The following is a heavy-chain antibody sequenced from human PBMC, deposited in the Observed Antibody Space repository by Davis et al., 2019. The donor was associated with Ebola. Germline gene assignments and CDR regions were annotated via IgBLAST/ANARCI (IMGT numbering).Heavy chain of an antibody. CDR2: ISSSSSTI. CDR1: GFTFSSYS. V-gene: IGHV3-48*02. J-gene: IGHJ5*02. Sequence: GESLKISCAASGFTFSSYSMNWVRQAPGKGLEWVSYISSSSSTIYYAYSVKGRFTISRDNAKNSLYLQMNSLRDEDTAVYYCARGRNWFDPWGQGTLVTVSS. CDR3: ARGRNWFDP.